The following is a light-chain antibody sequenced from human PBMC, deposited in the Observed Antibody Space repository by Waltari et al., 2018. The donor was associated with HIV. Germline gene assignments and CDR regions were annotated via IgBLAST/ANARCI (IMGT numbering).Light chain of an antibody. Sequence: QSALTQPASVSGSPGQSITISCTGTSSDVGGYNYVSWYQQHPGKAPKLMIYEVSNRPSAVSNRFSGSKSGNTASLTISGLQAEDEADYYCSSYTSSSTLRVFGGGTKLTVL. CDR1: SSDVGGYNY. J-gene: IGLJ3*02. CDR2: EVS. V-gene: IGLV2-14*01. CDR3: SSYTSSSTLRV.